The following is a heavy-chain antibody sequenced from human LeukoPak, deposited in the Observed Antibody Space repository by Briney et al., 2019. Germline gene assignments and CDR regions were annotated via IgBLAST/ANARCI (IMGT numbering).Heavy chain of an antibody. V-gene: IGHV3-23*01. CDR1: GFTFSSYA. CDR2: IRGSGGST. Sequence: GGSLRLSCAASGFTFSSYAMSWVRQAPGKGLEWVPAIRGSGGSTYYADSVKGRFTISRDNSKNTLYLQMNSLRAEDTAVYYSAHSVDSNGFYWVFWGQGPQVPVS. J-gene: IGHJ4*02. CDR3: AHSVDSNGFYWVF. D-gene: IGHD3-22*01.